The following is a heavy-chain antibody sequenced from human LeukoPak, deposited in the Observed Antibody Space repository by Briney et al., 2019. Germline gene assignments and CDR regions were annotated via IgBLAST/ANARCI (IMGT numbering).Heavy chain of an antibody. Sequence: GGSLRLSCTTSGLTFFTSGFNWVRQAPGKGLEWVSAISGSGGSTYYADSVKGRFTISRDNSKNTLYLQMNSLRAEDTAVYYCAKALPAMVVYYFDYWGQGTLVTVSS. V-gene: IGHV3-23*01. J-gene: IGHJ4*02. D-gene: IGHD5-18*01. CDR1: GLTFFTSG. CDR2: ISGSGGST. CDR3: AKALPAMVVYYFDY.